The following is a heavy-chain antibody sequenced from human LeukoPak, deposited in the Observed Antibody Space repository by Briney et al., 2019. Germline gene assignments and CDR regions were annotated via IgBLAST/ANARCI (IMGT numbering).Heavy chain of an antibody. V-gene: IGHV5-51*01. Sequence: GESLKISCKGSGYSFTSYWIGWVRQQPGKGLEWMGIIYPGDSDTRYGPSFQGQVTISADKSTSTAYLQWSSLKASDTAIYYCARVFCSSTSCYADFDYWGQGTLVTVSS. CDR1: GYSFTSYW. D-gene: IGHD2-2*01. CDR2: IYPGDSDT. CDR3: ARVFCSSTSCYADFDY. J-gene: IGHJ4*02.